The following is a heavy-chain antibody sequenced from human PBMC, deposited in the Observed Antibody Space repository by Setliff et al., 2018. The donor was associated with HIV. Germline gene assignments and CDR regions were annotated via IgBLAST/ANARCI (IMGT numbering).Heavy chain of an antibody. CDR1: GYSISSGYY. V-gene: IGHV4-38-2*01. CDR3: ARVRFTTGFDY. J-gene: IGHJ4*02. D-gene: IGHD3-3*01. Sequence: SETLSLTCAVSGYSISSGYYWGWIRQPPGRGLEWIGNIYHSGGTHYNPSLRSRVTISVDTSKNHFSLKLSSVTAADTAVFYCARVRFTTGFDYWGRESWSPSPQ. CDR2: IYHSGGT.